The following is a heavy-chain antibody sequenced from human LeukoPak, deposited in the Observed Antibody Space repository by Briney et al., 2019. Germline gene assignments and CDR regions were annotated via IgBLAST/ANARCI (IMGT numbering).Heavy chain of an antibody. CDR1: GYTFTGYY. D-gene: IGHD6-19*01. J-gene: IGHJ3*02. Sequence: ASVKVSCKASGYTFTGYYMHWVRQAPGQGLEWMGWINPNSGGTNYAQKFQGRVTMTRDTSISTAYMELSRLRSDDTAVYYCARRIVVAGSDAFDIWGQGTMVTVSS. V-gene: IGHV1-2*02. CDR3: ARRIVVAGSDAFDI. CDR2: INPNSGGT.